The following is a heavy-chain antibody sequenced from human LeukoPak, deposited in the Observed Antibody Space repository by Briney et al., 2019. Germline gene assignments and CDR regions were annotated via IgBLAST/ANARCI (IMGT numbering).Heavy chain of an antibody. V-gene: IGHV4-59*08. CDR3: ARSYYDYVWGSYSEFDY. Sequence: SETLSLTCTVSGGSISSYYWSWIRQPPGKGLEWIGYIYYSGSTNYNPSLKGRVTISVDTSKNQFSLKLSSVTAADTAVYYCARSYYDYVWGSYSEFDYWGQGTLVTVSS. D-gene: IGHD3-16*01. CDR2: IYYSGST. CDR1: GGSISSYY. J-gene: IGHJ4*02.